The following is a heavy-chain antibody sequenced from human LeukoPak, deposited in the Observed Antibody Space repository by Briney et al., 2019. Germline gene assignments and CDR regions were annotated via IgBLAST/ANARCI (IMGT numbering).Heavy chain of an antibody. J-gene: IGHJ5*02. V-gene: IGHV6-1*01. Sequence: SQTLSLTCAISGDSVSSNSAAWNWIRQSPSRGLEWLGRTFFRSKWYNDYAVSVKSRITINPDTSKNQFSLQLNSVAPEDTAVYYCSRGGMPVGATSWFDPWGQGTLVTVSS. D-gene: IGHD1-26*01. CDR1: GDSVSSNSAA. CDR3: SRGGMPVGATSWFDP. CDR2: TFFRSKWYN.